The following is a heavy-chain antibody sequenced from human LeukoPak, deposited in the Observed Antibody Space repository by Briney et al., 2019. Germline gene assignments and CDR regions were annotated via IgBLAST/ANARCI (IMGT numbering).Heavy chain of an antibody. Sequence: PSETLYLTCTVSGGSISSYYWSWIRQPPGKGLEWIGYIYYSGSTNYNPSLKSRVTISVDTSKNQFSLKLSSVTAADTAVYYCAREGSYSYYYYMDVWGKGTTVTVSS. CDR2: IYYSGST. J-gene: IGHJ6*03. CDR3: AREGSYSYYYYMDV. V-gene: IGHV4-59*01. CDR1: GGSISSYY. D-gene: IGHD4-11*01.